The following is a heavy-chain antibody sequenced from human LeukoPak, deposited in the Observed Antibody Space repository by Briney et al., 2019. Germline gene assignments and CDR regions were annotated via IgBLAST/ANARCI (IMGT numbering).Heavy chain of an antibody. J-gene: IGHJ6*02. CDR3: ARLDYGGNSTPYYYYYGMDV. Sequence: SETLSLTCTVSGGSISSYYWSWIRQPPGKGLEWIGYIYYSGSTNYNPSLKSRVTISVDTSKNQFSLKLSSVTAADTAVYYCARLDYGGNSTPYYYYYGMDVWGQGTTATVSS. D-gene: IGHD4-23*01. CDR2: IYYSGST. V-gene: IGHV4-59*08. CDR1: GGSISSYY.